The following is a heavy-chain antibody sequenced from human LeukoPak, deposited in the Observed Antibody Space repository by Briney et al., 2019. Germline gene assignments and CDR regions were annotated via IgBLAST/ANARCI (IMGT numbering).Heavy chain of an antibody. D-gene: IGHD3-10*02. V-gene: IGHV3-30*18. CDR3: AKDPVVFGEYQDY. Sequence: GRSLRLSCAASGFTFSSYGMHRVRQAPGKGLEGEAVISYDGSKKYYADSVKGRLTIYRDNSKNTLYLQMNSLIAEDTAVYYCAKDPVVFGEYQDYWGQGTLVTVSS. CDR2: ISYDGSKK. CDR1: GFTFSSYG. J-gene: IGHJ4*02.